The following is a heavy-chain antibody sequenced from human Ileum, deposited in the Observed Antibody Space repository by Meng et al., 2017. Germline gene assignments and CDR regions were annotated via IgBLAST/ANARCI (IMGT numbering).Heavy chain of an antibody. V-gene: IGHV3-74*01. Sequence: VQLVEPGGGSVRPGGSLRLSCAVSGSTFSAYWMHWVRQTPGKGLVWVSRINGDGSTTTYADSVKGRFTISRDNAESTLYLQMNSLRVDDTAVYYCTRAGSFRHDYWGQGALVTVSS. CDR2: INGDGSTT. J-gene: IGHJ4*02. CDR1: GSTFSAYW. CDR3: TRAGSFRHDY. D-gene: IGHD2-15*01.